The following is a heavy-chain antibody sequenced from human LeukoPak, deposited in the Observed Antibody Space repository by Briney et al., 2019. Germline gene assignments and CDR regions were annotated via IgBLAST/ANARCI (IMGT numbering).Heavy chain of an antibody. CDR3: ALHNDAFDI. V-gene: IGHV3-30*03. J-gene: IGHJ3*02. D-gene: IGHD1-1*01. CDR2: ISYDGSNK. Sequence: GGSLRLSCAASGFTFSSYAMSWVRQAPGKGLEWVAVISYDGSNKYYADSVKGRFTISRDNSKNTLYLQMNSLRAEDSAVYYCALHNDAFDIWGQGTMVTVSS. CDR1: GFTFSSYA.